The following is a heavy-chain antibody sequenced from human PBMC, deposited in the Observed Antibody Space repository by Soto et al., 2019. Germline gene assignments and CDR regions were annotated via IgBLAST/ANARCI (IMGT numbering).Heavy chain of an antibody. CDR1: GYTFTSYG. Sequence: ASVKVSCKASGYTFTSYGISWVRQAPGQGLEWMGWISAYNGNTNYAQKLQGRVTMTTDTSTSTAYMELRSLRSDDTAVYYCARVEYDFWSGHSNWFDPWGQGTLVTVSS. CDR3: ARVEYDFWSGHSNWFDP. V-gene: IGHV1-18*01. J-gene: IGHJ5*02. D-gene: IGHD3-3*01. CDR2: ISAYNGNT.